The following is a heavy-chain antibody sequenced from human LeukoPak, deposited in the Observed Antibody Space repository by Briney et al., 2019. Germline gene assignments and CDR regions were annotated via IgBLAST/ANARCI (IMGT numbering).Heavy chain of an antibody. V-gene: IGHV3-33*01. D-gene: IGHD1-14*01. CDR3: TRYNNDHFDY. CDR2: IAYDGSRA. CDR1: GFTFGGYG. J-gene: IGHJ4*02. Sequence: GGSLRLSCAGSGFTFGGYGMHWFRQTPGKGLEWVAVIAYDGSRAFYADSVKGRFTIYRDNSKNTMSVQMDDLRAEDTAVYYCTRYNNDHFDYWGQGTLVTVSS.